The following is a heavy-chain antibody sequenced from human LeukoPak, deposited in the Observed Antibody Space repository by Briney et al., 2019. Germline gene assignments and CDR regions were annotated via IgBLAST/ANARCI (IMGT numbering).Heavy chain of an antibody. CDR2: IYTSGST. CDR3: ASRKLGNDY. CDR1: GGSISSSSYY. J-gene: IGHJ4*01. V-gene: IGHV4-61*02. Sequence: SETLSLTCTVSGGSISSSSYYWSWIRQPAGTGLEWIGRIYTSGSTNYNPSLKSRVTISVDTSKNQFSLKLSSVTAADTAVYYCASRKLGNDYWGQGTLVTVSS. D-gene: IGHD7-27*01.